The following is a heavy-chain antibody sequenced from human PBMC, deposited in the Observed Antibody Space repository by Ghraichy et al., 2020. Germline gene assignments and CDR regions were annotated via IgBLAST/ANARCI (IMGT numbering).Heavy chain of an antibody. Sequence: GGSLRLSCAASGFTFSSYAMSWVRQAPGKGLEWVSAISGSGGSTYYADSVKGRFTISRDNSKNTLYLQMNSLRAEDTAVYYCAKPLEGAVAGPVDYWGQGTLVTVSS. V-gene: IGHV3-23*01. CDR2: ISGSGGST. D-gene: IGHD6-19*01. CDR1: GFTFSSYA. CDR3: AKPLEGAVAGPVDY. J-gene: IGHJ4*02.